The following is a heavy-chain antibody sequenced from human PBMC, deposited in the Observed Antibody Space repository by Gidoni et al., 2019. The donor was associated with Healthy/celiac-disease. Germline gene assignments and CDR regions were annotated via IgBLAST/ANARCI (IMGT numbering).Heavy chain of an antibody. Sequence: QVQLVQSGAEVKKPGSSVKVSCKASGGTFSSYAISWVRQAPGQGLEWMGGIIPIFGTANYAQKFQGRVTITADESTSTAYMELSSLRSEDTAVYYCARDRSPDYGGNRYNWFDPWGQGTLVTVSS. D-gene: IGHD4-17*01. CDR2: IIPIFGTA. J-gene: IGHJ5*02. CDR3: ARDRSPDYGGNRYNWFDP. CDR1: GGTFSSYA. V-gene: IGHV1-69*01.